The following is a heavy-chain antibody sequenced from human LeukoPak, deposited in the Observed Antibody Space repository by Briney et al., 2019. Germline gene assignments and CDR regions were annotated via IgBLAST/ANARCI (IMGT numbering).Heavy chain of an antibody. CDR3: ARRNYGRVDY. CDR1: GASVSSNSAT. J-gene: IGHJ4*02. V-gene: IGHV6-1*01. CDR2: TYYRSKCNN. D-gene: IGHD3-10*01. Sequence: SQTLSLTCAISGASVSSNSATLTWIRQSPSRGLEWLGGTYYRSKCNNDYAASVKSRITINPDTYKNQFSLQLNSVTPEYTAVYYCARRNYGRVDYWGRGTLVTVSS.